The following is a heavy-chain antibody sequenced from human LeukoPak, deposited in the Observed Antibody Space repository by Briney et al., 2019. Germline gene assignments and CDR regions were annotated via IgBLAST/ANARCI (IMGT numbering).Heavy chain of an antibody. J-gene: IGHJ4*02. CDR2: VSDSGSGT. Sequence: GGSLRLSCAASGFTFSTYAMSWVRQAPGRGLEWVSAVSDSGSGTYYADSVKGRFTISRDNSNNTLYLQMTSLRAEDTALYYCAKGKGSSGWYDWGQGTLVTVSS. CDR3: AKGKGSSGWYD. D-gene: IGHD6-19*01. CDR1: GFTFSTYA. V-gene: IGHV3-23*01.